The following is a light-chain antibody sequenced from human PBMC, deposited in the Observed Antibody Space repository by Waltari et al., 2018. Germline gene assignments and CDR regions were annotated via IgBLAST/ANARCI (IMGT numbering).Light chain of an antibody. CDR2: AAP. J-gene: IGKJ1*01. V-gene: IGKV1-39*01. CDR3: QQTYSHFRT. CDR1: QGISSY. Sequence: DIRMTQSPPSLPASVGDSVTITCRASQGISSYLNWYQQKPGQAPKLLIYAAPSLQSGVPSRFSGSGFGTDFTLTINSLQPEDFAVYFCQQTYSHFRTFGQGTKVDVK.